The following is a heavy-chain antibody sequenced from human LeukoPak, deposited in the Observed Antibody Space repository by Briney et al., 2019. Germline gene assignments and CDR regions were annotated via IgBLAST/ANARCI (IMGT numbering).Heavy chain of an antibody. CDR2: IKSKSDGGTI. CDR1: GFTFSDAW. J-gene: IGHJ4*02. V-gene: IGHV3-15*01. D-gene: IGHD2-15*01. CDR3: TARRQDGW. Sequence: GGSLRLSCVGSGFTFSDAWMSWVRQAPGKGLEWVGRIKSKSDGGTIDYAAPVKGRFTISRDDSRNTLYLQMNSLKTEDTAVYYCTARRQDGWWGQGTLVTVS.